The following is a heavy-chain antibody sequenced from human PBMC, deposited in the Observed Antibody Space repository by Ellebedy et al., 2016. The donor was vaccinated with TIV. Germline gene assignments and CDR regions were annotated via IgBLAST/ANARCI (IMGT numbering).Heavy chain of an antibody. CDR1: GFTFRSYE. V-gene: IGHV3-48*03. Sequence: GESLKISCAASGFTFRSYEMSWVRQAPGKGLEWVLYISSSGGTIYSADSVKGRFAISRDNSKNTLFLQLDSLRAEDTGVYYCARDFLQRWLPLPGYWGLGTLVTVSS. J-gene: IGHJ4*02. CDR2: ISSSGGTI. CDR3: ARDFLQRWLPLPGY. D-gene: IGHD5-24*01.